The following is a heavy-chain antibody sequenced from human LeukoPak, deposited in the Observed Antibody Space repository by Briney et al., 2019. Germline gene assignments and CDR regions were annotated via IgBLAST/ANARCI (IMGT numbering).Heavy chain of an antibody. J-gene: IGHJ4*02. CDR3: ARVLGYCSGGSCYSDY. CDR2: FDPEDGET. Sequence: GASVKVSCKVSGYTLTELSMHWVRQAPGKGLEWMGGFDPEDGETIYAQKFQGRVTMTEDTSTDTAYMELSSLRSEDTAVYYCARVLGYCSGGSCYSDYWGQGTLVTVSS. CDR1: GYTLTELS. D-gene: IGHD2-15*01. V-gene: IGHV1-24*01.